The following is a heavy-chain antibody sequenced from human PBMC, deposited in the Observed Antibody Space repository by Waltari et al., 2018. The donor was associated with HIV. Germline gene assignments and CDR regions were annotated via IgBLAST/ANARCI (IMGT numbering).Heavy chain of an antibody. V-gene: IGHV1-18*01. CDR3: VRGGGSWLYDMYYYQGLDV. CDR1: GFTFTNYV. D-gene: IGHD2-8*01. Sequence: VQLVQSGPEMRKPGASVKISCRASGFTFTNYVFSWVRPAPGQGLEWLGWISAHDGKKDSARKFKGRITLTTETSTTTAYLEVRSLRSDDTAIYHCVRGGGSWLYDMYYYQGLDVWGQGTTVIVSS. CDR2: ISAHDGKK. J-gene: IGHJ6*02.